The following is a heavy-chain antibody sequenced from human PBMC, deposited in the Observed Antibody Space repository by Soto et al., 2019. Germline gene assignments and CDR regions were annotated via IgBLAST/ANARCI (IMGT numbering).Heavy chain of an antibody. D-gene: IGHD5-12*01. Sequence: EVQLLESGGGLVQPGGSLRLSCAASGFTFSSYAMSWVRQAPGKGLEWVSAISGSGGSTYYADSVKGRFTISRDNSKNRRCLQMSGLGAEDTAVYYWARSNGGLRRGGGDYWGQGTLVTVSS. J-gene: IGHJ4*02. CDR3: ARSNGGLRRGGGDY. CDR2: ISGSGGST. CDR1: GFTFSSYA. V-gene: IGHV3-23*01.